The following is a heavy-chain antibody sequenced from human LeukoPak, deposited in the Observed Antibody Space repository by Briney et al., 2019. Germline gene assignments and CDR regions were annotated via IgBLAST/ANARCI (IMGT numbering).Heavy chain of an antibody. Sequence: SETLSLTCTVSGGSISSYYCSWIRQPAGKGLEWIGRIYTSGTTNYNPSLKSRVTISVDMPKNQLSLKLSSVAAADTAVYYCATVDSGSGYVDYWGQGTLVTVSS. CDR2: IYTSGTT. V-gene: IGHV4-4*07. J-gene: IGHJ4*02. CDR3: ATVDSGSGYVDY. D-gene: IGHD2-15*01. CDR1: GGSISSYY.